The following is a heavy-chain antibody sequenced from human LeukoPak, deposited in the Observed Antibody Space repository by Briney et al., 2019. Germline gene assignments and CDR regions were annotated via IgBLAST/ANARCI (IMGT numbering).Heavy chain of an antibody. D-gene: IGHD3-10*01. CDR2: INHSGST. Sequence: SETLSLTCAVYGGSFSGYYWSWIRQPPGKGLEWIGEINHSGSTNYNPSLKSRVTISVDTSKNQFSLKLSSVTAADTAVYYCARASPPSITMVRGVRFDYRGQGTLVTVSS. CDR1: GGSFSGYY. CDR3: ARASPPSITMVRGVRFDY. V-gene: IGHV4-34*01. J-gene: IGHJ4*02.